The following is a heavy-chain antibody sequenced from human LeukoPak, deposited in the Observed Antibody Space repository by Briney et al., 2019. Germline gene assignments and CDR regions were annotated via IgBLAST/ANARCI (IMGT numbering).Heavy chain of an antibody. CDR2: INHSGST. J-gene: IGHJ6*03. CDR3: ARALYSSSYESYYYYMDV. D-gene: IGHD6-13*01. V-gene: IGHV4-34*01. CDR1: GGSFSGYY. Sequence: SETLSLTCAVYGGSFSGYYWSWIRQPPGKGLEWIGEINHSGSTNYNPSLKSRVTISVDTSKNQFSLKLSSVTAADTAVYYCARALYSSSYESYYYYMDVWGKVTTVTVSS.